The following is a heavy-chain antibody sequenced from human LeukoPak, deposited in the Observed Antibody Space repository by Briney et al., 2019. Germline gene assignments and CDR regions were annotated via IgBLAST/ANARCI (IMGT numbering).Heavy chain of an antibody. Sequence: ASVKVSCKASGYTFTSYSISWVRQAPGQGLEWMGWISAYNGNTNYAQKLQGRVTMTTDTSTSTAYMELRSLRSDDTAVYYCARINLGYCSSTSCYSVWYFDLWGRGTLVTVSS. D-gene: IGHD2-2*01. CDR3: ARINLGYCSSTSCYSVWYFDL. CDR2: ISAYNGNT. CDR1: GYTFTSYS. J-gene: IGHJ2*01. V-gene: IGHV1-18*04.